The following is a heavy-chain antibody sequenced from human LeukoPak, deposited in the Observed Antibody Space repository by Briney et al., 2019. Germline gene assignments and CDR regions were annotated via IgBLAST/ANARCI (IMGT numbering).Heavy chain of an antibody. CDR2: IGGSGDNR. CDR1: GFTFSSYA. CDR3: AKCRSESIAAAGNH. Sequence: GGSLRLSCAASGFTFSSYALSWVRQAPGKGLEGVSVIGGSGDNRYYAESAKGRFTISRDNSKNTLYLEINSLRAEDTAIYYCAKCRSESIAAAGNHWGQGTLVIVSS. D-gene: IGHD6-13*01. V-gene: IGHV3-23*01. J-gene: IGHJ4*02.